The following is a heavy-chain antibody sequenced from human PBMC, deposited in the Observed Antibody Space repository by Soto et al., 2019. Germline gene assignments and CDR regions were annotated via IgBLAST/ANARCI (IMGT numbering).Heavy chain of an antibody. CDR3: ATEGGVEMATMRGYYCYGMDV. D-gene: IGHD5-12*01. J-gene: IGHJ6*02. Sequence: ASVKVSCKVSGYTLTELSMHWVRQAPGKGLEWMGGFDPEDGETIYAQKFQGRVTMTEDTATDTAYMELSSLRSEDTAVYYCATEGGVEMATMRGYYCYGMDVWGQGTTVTVSS. CDR1: GYTLTELS. CDR2: FDPEDGET. V-gene: IGHV1-24*01.